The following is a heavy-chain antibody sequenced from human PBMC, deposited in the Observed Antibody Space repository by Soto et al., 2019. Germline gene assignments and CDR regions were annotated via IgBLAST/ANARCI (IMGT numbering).Heavy chain of an antibody. V-gene: IGHV3-30-3*01. D-gene: IGHD6-13*01. J-gene: IGHJ4*02. CDR3: ARDRNIAAALDY. CDR1: GFTFSSYA. CDR2: ISYDGSNK. Sequence: VQLVESGGGVVQPGRSLRLSCAASGFTFSSYAMHWVRQAPGKGLEWVAVISYDGSNKYYADSVKGRFTISRDNSKNTLYLQMNSLRAEDTAVYYCARDRNIAAALDYWGQGTLVTVSS.